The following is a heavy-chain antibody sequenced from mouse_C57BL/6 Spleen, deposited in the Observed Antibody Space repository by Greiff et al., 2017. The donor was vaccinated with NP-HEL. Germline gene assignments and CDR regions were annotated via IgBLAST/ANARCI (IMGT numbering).Heavy chain of an antibody. J-gene: IGHJ4*01. V-gene: IGHV1-15*01. D-gene: IGHD4-1*01. Sequence: QVQLQQSGAELVRPGASVTLSCKASGYTFTDYGMHWVKQTPMHGLEWIGTLDPSTGGTAYNQKFKGKAILPADKSSSTAYMELRSLTSEDSSVYYCTRRRTGTSAMDYWGQGTSVTVSS. CDR1: GYTFTDYG. CDR2: LDPSTGGT. CDR3: TRRRTGTSAMDY.